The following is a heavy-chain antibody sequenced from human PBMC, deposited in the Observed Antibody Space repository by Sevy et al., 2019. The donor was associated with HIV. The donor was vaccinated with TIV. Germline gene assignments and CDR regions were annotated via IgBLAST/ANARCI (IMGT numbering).Heavy chain of an antibody. V-gene: IGHV3-23*01. CDR2: ISGIGGST. Sequence: GGSLRLSCAASGFTFSSYVMSWVRQAPGKGLEWVSFISGIGGSTYYVDTVKGRFTISRDNSKNTMYLQMNSLREGDMGVYYWENDRTGSGASDIRGQGTMVIV. D-gene: IGHD1-26*01. CDR3: ENDRTGSGASDI. J-gene: IGHJ3*02. CDR1: GFTFSSYV.